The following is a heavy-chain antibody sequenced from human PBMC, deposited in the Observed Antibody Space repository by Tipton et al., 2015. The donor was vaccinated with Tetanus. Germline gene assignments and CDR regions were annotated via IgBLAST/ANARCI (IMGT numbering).Heavy chain of an antibody. CDR1: GGSMSGSGHY. CDR3: ARANYDFPKKGPFDS. V-gene: IGHV4-61*08. Sequence: LRLSCIVSGGSMSGSGHYGAWVRQSPGKGLEWLAYISSSGSTNSNYFHKSRITMSRDTSKNQFSLKLASVTAADTAVYFCARANYDFPKKGPFDSWGQGSLVIVSS. CDR2: ISSSGST. J-gene: IGHJ4*02. D-gene: IGHD3-3*01.